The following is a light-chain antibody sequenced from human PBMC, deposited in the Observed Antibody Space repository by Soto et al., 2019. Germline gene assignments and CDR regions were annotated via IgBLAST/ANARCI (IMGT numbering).Light chain of an antibody. CDR2: RAS. Sequence: DIQMTQSPSTLSASVGDRVNITCRASQSISSWLAWYQQKPGKAPKLLIYRASAIQTGVPSSLSGSGSGTRFTLTISRLQTDDFANYSCQQYNSYFLNFGPGTKVDVK. V-gene: IGKV1-5*03. J-gene: IGKJ3*01. CDR3: QQYNSYFLN. CDR1: QSISSW.